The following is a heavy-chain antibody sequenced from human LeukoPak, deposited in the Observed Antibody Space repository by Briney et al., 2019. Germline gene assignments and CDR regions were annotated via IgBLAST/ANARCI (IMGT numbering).Heavy chain of an antibody. CDR2: IYYSGST. D-gene: IGHD3-22*01. CDR3: ARAPHNYDSSGRTPTNAFDI. J-gene: IGHJ3*02. Sequence: PSQTLSLTCTVSGGSISSGGYYWSWIRQHPGKGLEWIGYIYYSGSTYYNPSLKSRVTISVDTSKNQFSLKLSSVTAADTAVYYCARAPHNYDSSGRTPTNAFDIWGQGTMVTVSS. CDR1: GGSISSGGYY. V-gene: IGHV4-31*03.